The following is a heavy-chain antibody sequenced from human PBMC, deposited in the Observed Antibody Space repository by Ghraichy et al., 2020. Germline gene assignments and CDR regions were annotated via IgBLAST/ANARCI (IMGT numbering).Heavy chain of an antibody. CDR1: GFTFSSYA. CDR3: AKDKRAAMIVVVITKGAFDI. Sequence: GGSLRLSCAASGFTFSSYAMSWVRQAPGKGLEWVSAISGSGGSTYYADSVKGRFTISRDNSKNTLYLQMNSLRAEDTAVYCCAKDKRAAMIVVVITKGAFDIWGQGTMVTVSS. J-gene: IGHJ3*02. D-gene: IGHD3-22*01. V-gene: IGHV3-23*01. CDR2: ISGSGGST.